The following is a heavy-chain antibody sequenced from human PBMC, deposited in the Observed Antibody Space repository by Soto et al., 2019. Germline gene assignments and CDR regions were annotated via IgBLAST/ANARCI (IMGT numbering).Heavy chain of an antibody. J-gene: IGHJ4*02. D-gene: IGHD6-19*01. V-gene: IGHV5-51*01. CDR1: GYSFTSYW. CDR2: IYPGDFDT. Sequence: GESLKISCKGSGYSFTSYWIGWVRQMPGKGLEWMGIIYPGDFDTRYSPSFQGRVTISADKSNSTAYLQWSSLKASDTAMYYCARHAEHISGSSIDYWGQGTLVTVSS. CDR3: ARHAEHISGSSIDY.